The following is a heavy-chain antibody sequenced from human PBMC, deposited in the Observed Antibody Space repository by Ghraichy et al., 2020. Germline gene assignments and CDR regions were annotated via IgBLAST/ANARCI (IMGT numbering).Heavy chain of an antibody. CDR3: ARRSRGYYDSSGYYLDY. V-gene: IGHV3-21*01. D-gene: IGHD3-22*01. J-gene: IGHJ4*02. Sequence: GESLNISCAASGFTFSSYSMNWVRQAPGKGLEWVSSISSSSSYIYYADSVKGRFTISRDNAKNSLYLQMNSLRAEDTAVYYCARRSRGYYDSSGYYLDYWGQGTLVTVSS. CDR2: ISSSSSYI. CDR1: GFTFSSYS.